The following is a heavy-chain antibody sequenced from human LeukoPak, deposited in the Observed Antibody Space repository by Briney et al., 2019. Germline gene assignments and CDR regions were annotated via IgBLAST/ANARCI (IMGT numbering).Heavy chain of an antibody. Sequence: ASVKVSCKASGYTFTGYFIHWVRQAPGQGLEWMGWINPNSGGTSYAQNFQGRLTMTRDTSISTAYTELSSLTSDDTAVYYCARVGGSWYLRLGSWGQGTLVTVSS. CDR1: GYTFTGYF. CDR2: INPNSGGT. V-gene: IGHV1-2*02. J-gene: IGHJ4*02. CDR3: ARVGGSWYLRLGS. D-gene: IGHD6-13*01.